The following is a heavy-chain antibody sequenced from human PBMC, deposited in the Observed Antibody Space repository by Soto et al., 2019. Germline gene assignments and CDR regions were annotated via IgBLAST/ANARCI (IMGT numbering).Heavy chain of an antibody. J-gene: IGHJ4*02. Sequence: EVQLVESGGGLVQPGGSLRLSCAASGFTLSNFWMSWVRQAPWKGLEWVASIKEDGSEKTYVDSVKGRFTISRDTAQNSLYLQMNRLRVDDAAVYYFASYRTLGCWGQGTPVIVSS. D-gene: IGHD1-26*01. V-gene: IGHV3-7*03. CDR2: IKEDGSEK. CDR3: ASYRTLGC. CDR1: GFTLSNFW.